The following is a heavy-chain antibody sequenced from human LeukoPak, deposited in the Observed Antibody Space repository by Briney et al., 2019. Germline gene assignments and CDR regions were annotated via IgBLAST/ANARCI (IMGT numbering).Heavy chain of an antibody. V-gene: IGHV3-48*03. J-gene: IGHJ4*02. Sequence: GGTLRLSCAASGFTLSTYDMNWVRQAPGKGLEWVSYISSDWNTISYADSVKGRFTLSRDNGKNSLYLQMDSLRVEDTAIYYCVRRFDCWGQGTLVTVSS. CDR2: ISSDWNTI. CDR1: GFTLSTYD. CDR3: VRRFDC.